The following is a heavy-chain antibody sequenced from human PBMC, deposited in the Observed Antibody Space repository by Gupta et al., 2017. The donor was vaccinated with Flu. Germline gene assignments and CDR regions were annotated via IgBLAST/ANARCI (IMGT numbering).Heavy chain of an antibody. D-gene: IGHD2-2*01. V-gene: IGHV2-5*02. CDR3: AHRYCSTTSWHPYNYYYMDV. Sequence: GWIRQPPGKALEWLALIYWDDDKRYRPSLKSRLTITKDTSKNEVFLTVTNMDTVDTATYYCAHRYCSTTSWHPYNYYYMDVWGKGTTVTVSS. CDR2: IYWDDDK. J-gene: IGHJ6*03.